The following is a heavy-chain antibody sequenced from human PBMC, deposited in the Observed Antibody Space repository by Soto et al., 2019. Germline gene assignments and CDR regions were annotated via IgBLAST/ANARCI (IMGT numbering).Heavy chain of an antibody. D-gene: IGHD6-25*01. CDR3: AMSKRLRQNRLDP. CDR1: GGSINSGGYY. Sequence: QVQLQESGPGLVKPSQTLSLTCTVSGGSINSGGYYWTWIRQHPGKGLEWIGYIYYSGCSYYNPCVTSRVSIFVARFKGQCSRKLSTVTAADTAVYYFAMSKRLRQNRLDPWCQETLVTDSS. V-gene: IGHV4-31*03. CDR2: IYYSGCS. J-gene: IGHJ5*02.